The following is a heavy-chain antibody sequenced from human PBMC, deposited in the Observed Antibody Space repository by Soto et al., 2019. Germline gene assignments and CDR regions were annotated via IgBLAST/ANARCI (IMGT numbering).Heavy chain of an antibody. CDR2: FYSSGTT. J-gene: IGHJ4*02. V-gene: IGHV4-39*01. Sequence: SETLSLTCTVSGGSISSSSYYWDWIRQPPGKGLEWIGNFYSSGTTYYNPSLKSRVTISGDTSKNQFSLKLSSVTAADTAVYYCAXHSSILTGAGTFDYWGQGTXVTVSS. D-gene: IGHD1-26*01. CDR1: GGSISSSSYY. CDR3: AXHSSILTGAGTFDY.